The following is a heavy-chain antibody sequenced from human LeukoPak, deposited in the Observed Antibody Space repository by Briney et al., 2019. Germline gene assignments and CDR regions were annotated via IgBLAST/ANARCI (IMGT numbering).Heavy chain of an antibody. J-gene: IGHJ5*02. CDR1: GFTFNNYW. D-gene: IGHD5-18*01. V-gene: IGHV3-7*01. Sequence: GGSLRLSCAASGFTFNNYWMTWVRQAPGKGLEWVAHIHESGSYQNYVDSVRGRFAVSRDNTKRVLYLQMDSLRAEDTAVYYCARDIPGGASFLDQWGQGTLVTVSS. CDR2: IHESGSYQ. CDR3: ARDIPGGASFLDQ.